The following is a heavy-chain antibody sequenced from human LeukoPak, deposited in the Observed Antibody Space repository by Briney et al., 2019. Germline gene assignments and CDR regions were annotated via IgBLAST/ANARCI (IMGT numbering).Heavy chain of an antibody. CDR1: GYTFTSYA. Sequence: GDSVKVSCKASGYTFTSYAISWVRQAPGQGLEWMGWISADNGNTDYAQRFQGRVTMTTDTSTTTVYMDLSSLKSEDTAVYYCARAGSSGDYQAGSFEYWGQGTLVTVSS. CDR3: ARAGSSGDYQAGSFEY. D-gene: IGHD1-26*01. V-gene: IGHV1-18*01. CDR2: ISADNGNT. J-gene: IGHJ4*02.